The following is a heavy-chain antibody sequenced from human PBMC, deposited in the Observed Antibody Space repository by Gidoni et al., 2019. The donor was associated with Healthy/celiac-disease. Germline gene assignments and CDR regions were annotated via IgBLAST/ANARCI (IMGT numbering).Heavy chain of an antibody. J-gene: IGHJ3*02. CDR1: GFTFDDYT. CDR3: AKDHDYGDYLGAFDI. D-gene: IGHD4-17*01. V-gene: IGHV3-43*01. Sequence: EVQLVESGGVVVQPGGSLRLSCAASGFTFDDYTMHWVRQAPGKGLECVSLISWDGGSTYYADSVKGRFTISRDNSKNSLYLQMNSLRTEDTALYYCAKDHDYGDYLGAFDIWGQGTMVTVSS. CDR2: ISWDGGST.